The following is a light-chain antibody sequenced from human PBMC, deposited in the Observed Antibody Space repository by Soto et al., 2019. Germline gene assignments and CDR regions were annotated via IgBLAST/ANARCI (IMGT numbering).Light chain of an antibody. V-gene: IGLV1-44*01. CDR2: SNN. J-gene: IGLJ2*01. Sequence: QSVLTQPPSASGTPGQRVTISCSGSSSNIGSYTVNWYQQLPGTAPKLLIYSNNQRPSGVPDRFSGSKSGTSVSRAISGLQSEDEADYYCAAWDDSLNGVVFGGGTKLTVL. CDR3: AAWDDSLNGVV. CDR1: SSNIGSYT.